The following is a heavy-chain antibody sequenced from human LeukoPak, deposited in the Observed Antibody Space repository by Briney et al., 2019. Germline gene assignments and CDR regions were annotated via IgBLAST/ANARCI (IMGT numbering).Heavy chain of an antibody. D-gene: IGHD3-10*01. Sequence: GGSLGLSCAASGFIASSNYMSWVRQAPGKGLEWVSVIYSGGNTYYADSVKGRFTISRDNSKNTLYLQMNSLRVEDTAVYYCARGRPPRDWGQGTLVTVSS. V-gene: IGHV3-53*01. J-gene: IGHJ4*02. CDR1: GFIASSNY. CDR3: ARGRPPRD. CDR2: IYSGGNT.